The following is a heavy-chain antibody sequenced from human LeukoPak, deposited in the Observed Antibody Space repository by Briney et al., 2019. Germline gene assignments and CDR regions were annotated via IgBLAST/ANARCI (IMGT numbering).Heavy chain of an antibody. Sequence: PGGSLRLSCAASGLTFSSYWMHWVRQVPGKGLAWVSRINEVGSATSNADSVKGRFTISRDNAKNALYLQMNSLRAEDTAVYYCVRDMFGGRDYWGQGTLVTVSS. J-gene: IGHJ4*02. D-gene: IGHD3-10*02. CDR3: VRDMFGGRDY. CDR1: GLTFSSYW. V-gene: IGHV3-74*01. CDR2: INEVGSAT.